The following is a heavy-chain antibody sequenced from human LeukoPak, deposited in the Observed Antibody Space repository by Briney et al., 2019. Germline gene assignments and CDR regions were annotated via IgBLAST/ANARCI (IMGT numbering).Heavy chain of an antibody. Sequence: SETLSLTCTVSAASIRGYYWSWIRQPPGKGLEWISYIYYIGSTNYNPSLKSRVTISVDTSKNQFSLKLRSVTAADTAVYYCARTPYYDSSGYYNDYWGQGTLVTVSS. CDR1: AASIRGYY. CDR3: ARTPYYDSSGYYNDY. D-gene: IGHD3-22*01. V-gene: IGHV4-59*01. J-gene: IGHJ4*02. CDR2: IYYIGST.